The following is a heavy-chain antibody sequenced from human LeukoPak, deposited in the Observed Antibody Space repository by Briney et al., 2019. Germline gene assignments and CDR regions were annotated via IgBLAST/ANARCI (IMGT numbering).Heavy chain of an antibody. CDR1: GFTFSSYA. V-gene: IGHV3-23*01. Sequence: GGSLRLSCAASGFTFSSYAMSWVRQAPGKGLEWVSAISGSGGSTYYADSVKGRFTISRDNSKNTLYLQMNSLRAEDTAVYYCAHYSGSYWGEYYFDHWGQGTLVTVSS. J-gene: IGHJ4*02. CDR3: AHYSGSYWGEYYFDH. D-gene: IGHD1-26*01. CDR2: ISGSGGST.